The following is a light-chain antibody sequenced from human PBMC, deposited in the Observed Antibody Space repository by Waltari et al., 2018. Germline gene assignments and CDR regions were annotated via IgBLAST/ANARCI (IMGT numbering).Light chain of an antibody. Sequence: EVVLTQSPATLPLSPGESATLSCRASQTVINFLAWYQQKAGRAPRLLIYDASQRATGIPARFSGSGSGTDFTLTISSLEPEDFALYYCQQHRNWPITFGQGTRLEIK. CDR2: DAS. CDR1: QTVINF. J-gene: IGKJ5*01. CDR3: QQHRNWPIT. V-gene: IGKV3-11*01.